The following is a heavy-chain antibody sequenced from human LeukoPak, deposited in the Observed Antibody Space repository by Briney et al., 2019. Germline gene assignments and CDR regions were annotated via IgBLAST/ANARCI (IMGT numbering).Heavy chain of an antibody. CDR2: IYYSGST. Sequence: PSETLSLTCAVSGGSISSGGYSWSWIRQTPGKGLEWIGYIYYSGSTYYSPSLKSRVTISVDTSKNQFSLKLSSVTAADTAVYYCARGYYGSGSYYKKNFDYWGQGTLVTVSS. CDR1: GGSISSGGYS. CDR3: ARGYYGSGSYYKKNFDY. J-gene: IGHJ4*02. D-gene: IGHD3-10*01. V-gene: IGHV4-30-4*07.